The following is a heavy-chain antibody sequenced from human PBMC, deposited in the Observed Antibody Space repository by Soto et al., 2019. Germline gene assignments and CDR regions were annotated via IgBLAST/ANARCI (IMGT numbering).Heavy chain of an antibody. V-gene: IGHV5-51*01. CDR3: ARGAVAGDDAFDI. CDR2: IYPGDSDT. J-gene: IGHJ3*02. Sequence: GESQKISCKGSGYSFTSYWSGWVRQMPGKGLEWMGIIYPGDSDTRYSPSFQGQVTISADKSISTAYLQWSSLKASDTAMYYCARGAVAGDDAFDIWGQGTMVTVSS. CDR1: GYSFTSYW. D-gene: IGHD6-19*01.